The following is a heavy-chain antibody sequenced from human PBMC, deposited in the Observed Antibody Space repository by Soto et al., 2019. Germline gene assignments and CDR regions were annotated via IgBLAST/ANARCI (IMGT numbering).Heavy chain of an antibody. CDR2: ISAYNGNT. Sequence: ASVKVSCKASGYTFTSYGISWVRQAPGQGLEWMGWISAYNGNTNYAQKLQGRVTMTTDTSTSTAYMELRSLRSDDTAVYYCARDSSDFWSGLMSYFDYWGQGTLVTVSS. CDR1: GYTFTSYG. CDR3: ARDSSDFWSGLMSYFDY. V-gene: IGHV1-18*01. D-gene: IGHD3-3*01. J-gene: IGHJ4*02.